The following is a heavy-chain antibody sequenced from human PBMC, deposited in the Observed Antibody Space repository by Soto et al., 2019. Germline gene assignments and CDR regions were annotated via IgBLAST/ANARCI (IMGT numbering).Heavy chain of an antibody. J-gene: IGHJ6*02. V-gene: IGHV1-18*01. CDR1: GYTFTNYC. CDR2: ISGYNGNT. CDR3: AREGQAPYYYYGMDV. Sequence: QVQVVQSGDEVKKSGASVKVSCKASGYTFTNYCFSWVRQAPGQGLEWMGWISGYNGNTKYAEKFQGRVTMTTDTSTTKANMELRSLRSDDTAVYYCAREGQAPYYYYGMDVWGQGTAVTVSS.